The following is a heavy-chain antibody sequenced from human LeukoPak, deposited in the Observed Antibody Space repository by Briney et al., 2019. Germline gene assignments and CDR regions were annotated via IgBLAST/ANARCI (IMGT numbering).Heavy chain of an antibody. CDR2: IYNTGTT. J-gene: IGHJ4*02. D-gene: IGHD3-22*01. Sequence: PSETLSLTCTVSGASTSSRGYYWSWVRQHPEKGLEWIGYIYNTGTTYYNPSLKSRITISADTSKNQFSLKMTSVTAADTAVYYCAGDLDFASGYYLHYWGQGTLVTVSS. CDR3: AGDLDFASGYYLHY. V-gene: IGHV4-31*03. CDR1: GASTSSRGYY.